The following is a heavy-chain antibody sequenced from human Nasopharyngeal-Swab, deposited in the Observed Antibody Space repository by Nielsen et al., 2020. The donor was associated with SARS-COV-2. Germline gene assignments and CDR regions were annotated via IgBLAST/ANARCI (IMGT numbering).Heavy chain of an antibody. J-gene: IGHJ5*02. Sequence: GESLKISCAASGFTFDDYTMHWVRQAPGKGLEWVSLISWDGGSTYYADSVKGRFTISRDNSKNSLYLQMNSLRTEDTALYYCAKDSSGGDRSGCDPWGQGTLVTVSS. CDR3: AKDSSGGDRSGCDP. CDR2: ISWDGGST. CDR1: GFTFDDYT. D-gene: IGHD6-19*01. V-gene: IGHV3-43*01.